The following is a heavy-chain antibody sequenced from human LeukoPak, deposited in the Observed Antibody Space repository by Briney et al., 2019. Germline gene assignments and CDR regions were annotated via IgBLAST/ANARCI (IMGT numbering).Heavy chain of an antibody. CDR3: ARLLTGSFYGMDA. CDR2: IYYSGST. D-gene: IGHD2-15*01. Sequence: SETLSLTCTVSGGSISSYFWSWIRQPPGKGLEWIGYIYYSGSTNYNPSLKSRVTISVDTSKNQFSVKLSSVTAADTAVYYCARLLTGSFYGMDAWGQGTTVTVSS. V-gene: IGHV4-59*01. CDR1: GGSISSYF. J-gene: IGHJ6*02.